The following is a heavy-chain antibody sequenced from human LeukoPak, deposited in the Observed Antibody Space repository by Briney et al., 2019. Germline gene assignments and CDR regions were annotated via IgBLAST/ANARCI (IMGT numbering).Heavy chain of an antibody. CDR3: ARDPTQQWLAIDY. V-gene: IGHV1-2*02. D-gene: IGHD6-19*01. CDR2: INPNSGGT. J-gene: IGHJ4*02. CDR1: GYTFTGYY. Sequence: ASVKVSCKASGYTFTGYYMHWVRQAPGQGLEWMGWINPNSGGTNYAQKLQGRVTMTTDTSTSTAYMELRSLRSDDTAVYYCARDPTQQWLAIDYWGQGSLVTVSS.